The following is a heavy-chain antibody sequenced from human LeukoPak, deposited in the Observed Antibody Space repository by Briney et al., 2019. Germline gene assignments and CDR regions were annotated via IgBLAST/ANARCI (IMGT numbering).Heavy chain of an antibody. CDR1: GFPFSTYG. CDR3: ATGGGYYYSH. V-gene: IGHV3-33*01. CDR2: AYDDGGRK. D-gene: IGHD3-22*01. Sequence: GGSLRLSCAASGFPFSTYGFHWVRQAPGKGLEWVAVAYDDGGRKYYADSVKGRFTISKDISKNTLFVQMDSLRVEDTAVYFCATGGGYYYSHWGQGTLVTVSS. J-gene: IGHJ4*02.